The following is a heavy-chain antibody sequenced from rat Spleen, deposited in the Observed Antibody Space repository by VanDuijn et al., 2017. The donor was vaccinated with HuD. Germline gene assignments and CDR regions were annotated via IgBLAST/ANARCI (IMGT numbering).Heavy chain of an antibody. CDR1: GFSLTRNS. V-gene: IGHV2-1*01. D-gene: IGHD1-9*01. CDR3: TAYGYTGYFDY. Sequence: QVQLKESGPGLVLPSQTLSLTCTVSGFSLTRNSVHRVRQPPGKGLEWMGAIWSGGSTDYNSALKSRLGISRDTSKSQVFLKRNSRQTEDTAIYFCTAYGYTGYFDYWGQGVMVTVSS. J-gene: IGHJ2*01. CDR2: IWSGGST.